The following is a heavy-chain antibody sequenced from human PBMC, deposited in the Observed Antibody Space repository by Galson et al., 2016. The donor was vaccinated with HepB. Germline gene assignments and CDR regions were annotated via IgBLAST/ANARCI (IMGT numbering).Heavy chain of an antibody. CDR1: GYTFSSYD. J-gene: IGHJ4*02. D-gene: IGHD3-10*01. CDR2: MNPNSGNT. V-gene: IGHV1-8*01. CDR3: ARGMIRGVPGNDY. Sequence: SVKVSCKASGYTFSSYDMNWVRQAPGQGLESLGWMNPNSGNTGYAHKFQGRVTMTRDTSISTYYMELSSLTSEDTAEYYWARGMIRGVPGNDYWGQGTLVTGSS.